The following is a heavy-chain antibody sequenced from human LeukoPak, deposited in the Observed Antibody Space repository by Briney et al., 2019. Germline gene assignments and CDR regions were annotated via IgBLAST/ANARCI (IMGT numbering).Heavy chain of an antibody. D-gene: IGHD5-24*01. CDR3: ARSSEIWLQSVPYCFHF. J-gene: IGHJ4*02. CDR1: LGTLSRDA. CDR2: IIPILGIA. Sequence: SVTVSRTLSLGTLSRDAISWVRQTPGQGVERVGRIIPILGIANSAQKFQGRVTITADKSTSTAYEELSSLRSEDTAVYYCARSSEIWLQSVPYCFHFGGQGPLVTVSS. V-gene: IGHV1-69*10.